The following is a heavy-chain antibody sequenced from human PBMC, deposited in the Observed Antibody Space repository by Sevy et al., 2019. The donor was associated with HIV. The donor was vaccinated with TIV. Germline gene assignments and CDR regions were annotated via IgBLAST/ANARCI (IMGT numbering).Heavy chain of an antibody. J-gene: IGHJ3*02. CDR3: ARDHLVLGGYCSGGSCYRSAFDI. Sequence: GGSLRLSCAASGFTFSSYSMNWVRQAPGKGLEWVSSISSSSSYIYYADSVKGRFTISRDNAKNSLYLQMKSLRAEDTAVYYCARDHLVLGGYCSGGSCYRSAFDIWGQGTMVTVSS. D-gene: IGHD2-15*01. V-gene: IGHV3-21*01. CDR2: ISSSSSYI. CDR1: GFTFSSYS.